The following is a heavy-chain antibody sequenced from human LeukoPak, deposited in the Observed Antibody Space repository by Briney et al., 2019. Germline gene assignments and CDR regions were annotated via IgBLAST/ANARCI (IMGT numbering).Heavy chain of an antibody. CDR3: AREKYCSSTSCYPDYYYYYYMDV. V-gene: IGHV3-11*01. CDR2: ISSSGSTI. CDR1: GFTFSDYY. D-gene: IGHD2-2*01. Sequence: PGGSLRLSCAAPGFTFSDYYMSWIRQAPGKGLEWVSYISSSGSTIYYADSVKGRFTISRDNAKNSLYLQMNSLRAEDTALYYCAREKYCSSTSCYPDYYYYYYMDVWGKGTAVTVSS. J-gene: IGHJ6*03.